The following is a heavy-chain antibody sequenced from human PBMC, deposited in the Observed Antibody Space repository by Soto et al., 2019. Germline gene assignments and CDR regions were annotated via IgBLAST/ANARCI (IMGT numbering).Heavy chain of an antibody. CDR1: GFTFSSYA. D-gene: IGHD6-19*01. J-gene: IGHJ4*02. CDR2: IGNSGGST. CDR3: AKHFDSGCPDY. Sequence: EVQLLESGGGLVQPGGSLRLSCAASGFTFSSYALSWVRQAPGKGLEWVSIIGNSGGSTFYADSVKGRCTISRDDSKNTLYLQMNNLRPEYTAVYYCAKHFDSGCPDYLGQGTLVTVAS. V-gene: IGHV3-23*01.